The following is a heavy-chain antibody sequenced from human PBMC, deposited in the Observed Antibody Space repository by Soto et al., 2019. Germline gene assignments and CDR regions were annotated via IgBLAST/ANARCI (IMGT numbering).Heavy chain of an antibody. CDR3: ARDYYKYYDSSGYYRSPAY. CDR2: ISYDGSDK. Sequence: PGGSLSLSCAASGFTFSSYAMHWVRQAPGKGLEWVALISYDGSDKDYADSVKGRFTISRDNSRNTLFLQMNSLRAEDTAVYHCARDYYKYYDSSGYYRSPAYWGQGTLVTVSS. D-gene: IGHD3-22*01. V-gene: IGHV3-30-3*01. J-gene: IGHJ4*02. CDR1: GFTFSSYA.